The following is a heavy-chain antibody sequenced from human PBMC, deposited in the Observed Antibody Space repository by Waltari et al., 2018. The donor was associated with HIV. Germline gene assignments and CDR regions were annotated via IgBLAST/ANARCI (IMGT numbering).Heavy chain of an antibody. Sequence: EVQLVESGGGLVQPGGSLKLSCAASGFTFSGSTMHWVRQASGKGVEWVGPIRTKANSCATAYAASVKGRFIISRDDSKTTAYLQMNNLKTEDTAVYYCTRLVAAVAGTGYWGQGTLVTVSS. J-gene: IGHJ4*02. V-gene: IGHV3-73*01. D-gene: IGHD6-19*01. CDR3: TRLVAAVAGTGY. CDR2: IRTKANSCAT. CDR1: GFTFSGST.